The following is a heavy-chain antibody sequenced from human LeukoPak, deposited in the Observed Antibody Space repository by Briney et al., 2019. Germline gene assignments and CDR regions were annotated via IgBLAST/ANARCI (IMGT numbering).Heavy chain of an antibody. J-gene: IGHJ1*01. V-gene: IGHV3-23*01. Sequence: PGGSLRLSCAPSGFAFRSHSAHWVPASPGKGGGWGSGILGDGVTTYYADSVKRRFTISRDNTKNTLFLQMNSLRAEDTALYYCVKDDGWVQYANWGQGNLVTVSS. D-gene: IGHD5-24*01. CDR1: GFAFRSHS. CDR2: ILGDGVTT. CDR3: VKDDGWVQYAN.